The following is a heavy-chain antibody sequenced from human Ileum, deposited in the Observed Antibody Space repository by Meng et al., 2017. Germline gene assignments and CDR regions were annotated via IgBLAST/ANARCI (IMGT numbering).Heavy chain of an antibody. CDR3: SRTSYYDNSGYYPG. Sequence: QGRLKQWGAGLLRPSETLSRTCAVDGGCFSGYYWSWIRQPTGKGLEWIGEINHSGSTNYNPSLQSRVTISVDTSKNQFSLKLSSVTAADTAVYYCSRTSYYDNSGYYPGWGQGTLVTVSS. D-gene: IGHD3-22*01. CDR1: GGCFSGYY. CDR2: INHSGST. V-gene: IGHV4-34*01. J-gene: IGHJ4*02.